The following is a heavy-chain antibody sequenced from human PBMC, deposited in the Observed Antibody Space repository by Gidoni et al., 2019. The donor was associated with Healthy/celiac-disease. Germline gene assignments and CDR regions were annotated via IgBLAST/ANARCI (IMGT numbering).Heavy chain of an antibody. J-gene: IGHJ6*02. V-gene: IGHV3-23*01. Sequence: EVQLLESGGGLVQPGGFLSLSCSASGFTFSSYAMSWVRQAPGTGLEWVSAISGYGGSTYYADSGKGRFTISRDNSKNTLYLQRNSLRAEDTAVYYCAKDLPDIVVVPADYYGMDVWGQGTTVTVSS. D-gene: IGHD2-2*01. CDR3: AKDLPDIVVVPADYYGMDV. CDR2: ISGYGGST. CDR1: GFTFSSYA.